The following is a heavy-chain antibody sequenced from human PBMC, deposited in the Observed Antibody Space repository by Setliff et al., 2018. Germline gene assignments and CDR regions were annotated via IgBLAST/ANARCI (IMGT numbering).Heavy chain of an antibody. Sequence: GSLRLSCAASGFTFSSYSMNWVRQAPGKGLEWVSSISSSSSYIYYADSVKGQFTISRDNAKNSLYLQMNSLRAEDTAVYYCARDSELGLDALDIWGQGTMVTVSS. CDR2: ISSSSSYI. J-gene: IGHJ3*02. D-gene: IGHD7-27*01. CDR1: GFTFSSYS. CDR3: ARDSELGLDALDI. V-gene: IGHV3-21*01.